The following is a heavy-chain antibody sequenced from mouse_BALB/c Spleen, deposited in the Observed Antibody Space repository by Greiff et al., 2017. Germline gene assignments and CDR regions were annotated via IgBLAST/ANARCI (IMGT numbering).Heavy chain of an antibody. CDR3: TRTYYRYGGAWFAY. J-gene: IGHJ3*01. D-gene: IGHD2-14*01. CDR2: IDPETGGT. V-gene: IGHV1-15*01. CDR1: GYTFTDYE. Sequence: QVQLKESGAELVRPGASVTLSCKASGYTFTDYEMHWVKQTPVHGLEWIGAIDPETGGTAYNQKFKGKATLTADKSSSTAYMELRSLTSEDSAVYYCTRTYYRYGGAWFAYWGQGTLVTVSA.